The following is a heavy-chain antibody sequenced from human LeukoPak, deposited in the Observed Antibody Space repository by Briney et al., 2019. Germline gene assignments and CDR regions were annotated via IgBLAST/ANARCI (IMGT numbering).Heavy chain of an antibody. CDR2: ISAYNGNT. CDR1: GYTFTSYG. D-gene: IGHD2-2*01. J-gene: IGHJ6*02. Sequence: ASVKVSCKASGYTFTSYGISWVRQAPGQGLEWMGWISAYNGNTNYAQKLQGRVTMTTDTSTSTAYMELRSLRSDDTAVYYCARDIVVVPAVWYYGMDVWGQGTTDTVSS. CDR3: ARDIVVVPAVWYYGMDV. V-gene: IGHV1-18*01.